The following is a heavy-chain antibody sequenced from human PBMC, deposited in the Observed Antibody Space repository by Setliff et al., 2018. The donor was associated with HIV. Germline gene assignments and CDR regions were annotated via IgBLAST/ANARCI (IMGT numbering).Heavy chain of an antibody. D-gene: IGHD5-12*01. CDR1: EGSLSTYY. J-gene: IGHJ4*02. V-gene: IGHV4-59*01. Sequence: KTSETLSLTCTVSEGSLSTYYWSWIRQPPGKGLEWIGYFYYNGSPTYNPSLKSRVTMSVDTSKNQFSLRLSSVTAADTAVYYCARKHLANVFDYWGQGTLVTVSS. CDR2: FYYNGSP. CDR3: ARKHLANVFDY.